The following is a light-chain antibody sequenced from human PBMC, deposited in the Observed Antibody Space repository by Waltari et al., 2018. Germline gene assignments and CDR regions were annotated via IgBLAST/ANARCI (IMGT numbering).Light chain of an antibody. CDR2: DVS. V-gene: IGLV2-14*03. CDR1: SSDVGGYNY. CDR3: SSYTSSSTFVV. Sequence: QSALTQPASVSGSPGQSTTIPCTGTSSDVGGYNYVSWYQHHPGKAPKLMIYDVSKRPSGVSNRFSGSKSGNTASLTISGLQAEDEADYYCSSYTSSSTFVVFGGGTKLTVL. J-gene: IGLJ2*01.